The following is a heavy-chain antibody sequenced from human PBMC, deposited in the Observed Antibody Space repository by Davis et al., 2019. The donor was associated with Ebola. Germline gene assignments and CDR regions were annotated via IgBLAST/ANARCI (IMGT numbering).Heavy chain of an antibody. J-gene: IGHJ4*02. CDR1: GFTFSSYW. CDR3: ARVERRDGYNFRYYFDY. V-gene: IGHV3-30-3*01. CDR2: ISYDGSNK. D-gene: IGHD5-24*01. Sequence: GESLKISCAASGFTFSSYWMHWVRQAPGKGLEWVAVISYDGSNKYYADSVKGRFTISRDNSKNTLYLQMNSLRAEDTAVYYCARVERRDGYNFRYYFDYWGQGTLVTVSS.